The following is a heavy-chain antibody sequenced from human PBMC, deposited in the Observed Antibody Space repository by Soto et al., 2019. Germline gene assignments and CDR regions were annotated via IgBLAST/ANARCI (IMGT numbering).Heavy chain of an antibody. D-gene: IGHD1-26*01. V-gene: IGHV4-34*01. Sequence: SETLSLTCAVYGGSFSGYYWSWIRQPPGKGLEWIGEINHSGSTNYNPSLKSRVTISVDTSKNQFSLKLSSVTAADTAVYYCARDLIVGATSYVLYYYYGMDVWGQGTTVTVSS. CDR2: INHSGST. J-gene: IGHJ6*02. CDR1: GGSFSGYY. CDR3: ARDLIVGATSYVLYYYYGMDV.